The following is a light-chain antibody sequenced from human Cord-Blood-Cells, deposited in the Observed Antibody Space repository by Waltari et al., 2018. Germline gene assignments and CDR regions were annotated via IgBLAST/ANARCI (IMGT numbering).Light chain of an antibody. CDR2: GAS. J-gene: IGKJ1*01. V-gene: IGKV3-15*01. CDR1: QGVSSN. CDR3: QQYNNWRT. Sequence: EIVMTQSPATLSVSPGERATLSCRASQGVSSNLAWYQQKPGQAPRFLIYGASTRATGIPARFSGSGSGTEVTLTISSLQSEDFAVYYCQQYNNWRTFGQGTKVEIK.